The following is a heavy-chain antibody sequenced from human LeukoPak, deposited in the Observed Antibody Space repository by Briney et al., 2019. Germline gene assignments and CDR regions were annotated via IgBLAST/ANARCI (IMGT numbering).Heavy chain of an antibody. CDR1: GFTFSRNW. J-gene: IGHJ3*02. V-gene: IGHV3-7*03. D-gene: IGHD1-26*01. Sequence: GGSLRLSCAASGFTFSRNWMIWVRQAPGKRLEWVANINQDGSEKYSVDSVKGRFTISRDNAKNSLFLQMNSLRAEDTAVYYCARVGSGNFLGAFDIWGQGTMVTVSS. CDR3: ARVGSGNFLGAFDI. CDR2: INQDGSEK.